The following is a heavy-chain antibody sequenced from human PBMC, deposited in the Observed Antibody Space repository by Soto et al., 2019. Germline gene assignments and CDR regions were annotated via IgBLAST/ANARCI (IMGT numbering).Heavy chain of an antibody. V-gene: IGHV3-15*01. J-gene: IGHJ6*02. Sequence: EVQLVESGGGLVKPGGSLRLSCAASGFTFSNAWMTWVRQAPGKGLQWVGRIKSVIDGETTDFAAPVKGRFTISRDDSKNTLYLQMNSLKSEGTAVYYCTGGQCSGGTCRSFGLDVWGQGTTVTVSS. CDR1: GFTFSNAW. CDR2: IKSVIDGETT. D-gene: IGHD2-15*01. CDR3: TGGQCSGGTCRSFGLDV.